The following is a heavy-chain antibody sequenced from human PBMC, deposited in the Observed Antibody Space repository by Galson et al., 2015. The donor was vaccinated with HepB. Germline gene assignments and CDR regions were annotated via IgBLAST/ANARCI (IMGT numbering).Heavy chain of an antibody. Sequence: SLRLSCAVSGFTFSNSYMDWVRQAPGKGLEWVGRAESKIYSYITEYAASVKDRFTISRDDSKNSVYLQMNSLKTEDTAVYYCVAGWWFDPWGQGTQVTVSS. CDR3: VAGWWFDP. D-gene: IGHD6-19*01. J-gene: IGHJ5*02. V-gene: IGHV3-72*01. CDR2: AESKIYSYIT. CDR1: GFTFSNSY.